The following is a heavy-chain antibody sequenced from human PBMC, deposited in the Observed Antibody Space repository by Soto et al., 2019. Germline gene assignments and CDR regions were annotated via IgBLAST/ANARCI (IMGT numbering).Heavy chain of an antibody. D-gene: IGHD5-12*01. CDR3: AKDCDSGSQVPDAFDI. Sequence: GSLRLSCAASGFTFSSYAMSWVRQAPGKGLEWVSAISGSGGSTYYADSVKGRFTISRDNSKNTLYLQMNSLRAEDTAVYYCAKDCDSGSQVPDAFDIWGQGTMVTVSS. CDR1: GFTFSSYA. V-gene: IGHV3-23*01. J-gene: IGHJ3*02. CDR2: ISGSGGST.